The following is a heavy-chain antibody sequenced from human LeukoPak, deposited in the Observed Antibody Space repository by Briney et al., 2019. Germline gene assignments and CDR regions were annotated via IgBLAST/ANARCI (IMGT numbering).Heavy chain of an antibody. CDR2: INSDGSST. CDR3: ARDDDYYDSSGNDY. V-gene: IGHV3-74*01. J-gene: IGHJ4*02. D-gene: IGHD3-22*01. Sequence: GGSLRLSCAASGFTFSSYWMHWVRKAPGMGLVWVSRINSDGSSTTYADSVKGRFTISRDNAKNTLYLQMNSLRAEDTAVYYCARDDDYYDSSGNDYWGQGTLVTVSS. CDR1: GFTFSSYW.